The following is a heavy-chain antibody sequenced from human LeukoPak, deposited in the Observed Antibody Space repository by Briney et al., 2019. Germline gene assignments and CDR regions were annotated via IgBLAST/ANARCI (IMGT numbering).Heavy chain of an antibody. CDR1: GYTFTSYD. CDR2: MNPNSGNT. V-gene: IGHV1-8*01. J-gene: IGHJ6*02. Sequence: VASVKVSCKASGYTFTSYDINWVRQATGQGLEWMGWMNPNSGNTGYARKFQGRVTMTRNTSISTAYMELSSLRSEDTAVYYCARGRDLEYYYYYYGMDVWGQGTTVTVSS. CDR3: ARGRDLEYYYYYYGMDV.